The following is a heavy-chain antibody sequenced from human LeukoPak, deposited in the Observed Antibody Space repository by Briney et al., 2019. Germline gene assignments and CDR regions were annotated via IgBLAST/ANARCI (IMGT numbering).Heavy chain of an antibody. J-gene: IGHJ5*02. D-gene: IGHD2-15*01. CDR1: GGSISSYY. CDR3: ARFIVVAEENWFDP. V-gene: IGHV4-59*01. Sequence: SETLSLTCTVSGGSISSYYWSWIRQPPGKGLEWIGYIYYSGSINYNPSLKSRVTISVDTSKNQFSLKLSSVTAADTAVYYCARFIVVAEENWFDPWGQGTLVTVSS. CDR2: IYYSGSI.